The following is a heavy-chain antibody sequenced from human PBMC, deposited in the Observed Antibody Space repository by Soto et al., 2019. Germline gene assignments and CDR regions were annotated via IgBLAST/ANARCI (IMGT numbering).Heavy chain of an antibody. CDR2: IYSGGNT. V-gene: IGHV3-53*01. J-gene: IGHJ6*02. D-gene: IGHD5-12*01. CDR1: GFTVSSTY. Sequence: GGSLRLSCAASGFTVSSTYMSWVRQAPGKGLEWVSVIYSGGNTYYGDSVKGRFSISRDNYKNRLYLQMNSMRAEETAVYYCGRIPRRDGYNLSGTDVWGQGTTVTVSS. CDR3: GRIPRRDGYNLSGTDV.